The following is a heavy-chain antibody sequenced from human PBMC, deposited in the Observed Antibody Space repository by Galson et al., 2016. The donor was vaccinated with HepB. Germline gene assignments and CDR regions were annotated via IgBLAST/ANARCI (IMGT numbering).Heavy chain of an antibody. CDR1: GFTFSSYG. CDR2: IWHDGSDK. Sequence: SLRLSCAASGFTFSSYGMHWVRQAPGMGLEWVAIIWHDGSDKYYADSVKGRFTISRDNSKNTLYLQMNSLRAEDTAAYYCARDPQYQLTNYYYYGMDVWGQGTTVTV. D-gene: IGHD2-2*01. J-gene: IGHJ6*02. V-gene: IGHV3-33*01. CDR3: ARDPQYQLTNYYYYGMDV.